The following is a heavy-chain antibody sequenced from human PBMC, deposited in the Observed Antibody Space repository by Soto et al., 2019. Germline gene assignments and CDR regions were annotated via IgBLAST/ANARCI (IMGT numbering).Heavy chain of an antibody. CDR1: GFTFDDYA. CDR3: AKDHHCSGGTCYSGFDH. Sequence: VQLVESGGGLVQPGRSLRLSCAASGFTFDDYAMHWVRQAPGKGLEWVSGISWNGDTIVYADSVKGRFTLSRDNAKNSLYLQMNSLRPEDTALYYCAKDHHCSGGTCYSGFDHWGQGTLVTVSS. V-gene: IGHV3-9*01. CDR2: ISWNGDTI. J-gene: IGHJ4*02. D-gene: IGHD2-15*01.